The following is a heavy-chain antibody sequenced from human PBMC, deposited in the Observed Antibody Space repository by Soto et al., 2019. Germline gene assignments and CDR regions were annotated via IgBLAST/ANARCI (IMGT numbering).Heavy chain of an antibody. D-gene: IGHD6-19*01. CDR3: ARDSGYVAGTEYYYYYGMDV. J-gene: IGHJ6*02. CDR1: GGSISSSNW. CDR2: IYHSGST. Sequence: SETLSLTCAVSGGSISSSNWWSWVRQPPGKGLEWIWEIYHSGSTNYNPSLKSRVTISVDKSKNQFSLKLSSVTAADTAVYYCARDSGYVAGTEYYYYYGMDVWGQGTTVTV. V-gene: IGHV4-4*02.